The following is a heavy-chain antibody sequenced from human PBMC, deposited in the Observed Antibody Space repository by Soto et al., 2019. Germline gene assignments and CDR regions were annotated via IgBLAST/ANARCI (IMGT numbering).Heavy chain of an antibody. CDR3: ARLGGVDYPSSDFDY. Sequence: GGSLRLSCAASGFIFSSYSMNLVRQAPGKGLEWVSSISSSSSYIYYADSVKGRFTISRDNAKNSLYLQMNSLRAEDTAVYYCARLGGVDYPSSDFDYWGQGTLVTVSS. J-gene: IGHJ4*02. CDR1: GFIFSSYS. CDR2: ISSSSSYI. V-gene: IGHV3-21*01. D-gene: IGHD4-17*01.